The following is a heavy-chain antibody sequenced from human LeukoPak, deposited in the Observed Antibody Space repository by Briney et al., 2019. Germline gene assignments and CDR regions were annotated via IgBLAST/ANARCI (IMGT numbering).Heavy chain of an antibody. V-gene: IGHV1-2*02. CDR2: ITPNSGGK. CDR1: GYTFTGYY. Sequence: GASVKVSCKASGYTFTGYYMHWVRQAPGQRHEWMGWITPNSGGKNYAQKFQGSVPMTRDTSISTAYMEQIRLRSDDTAVYYCARVGYCSSTSCYFVGGYYFDYWGQGTLVTVSS. CDR3: ARVGYCSSTSCYFVGGYYFDY. J-gene: IGHJ4*02. D-gene: IGHD2-2*01.